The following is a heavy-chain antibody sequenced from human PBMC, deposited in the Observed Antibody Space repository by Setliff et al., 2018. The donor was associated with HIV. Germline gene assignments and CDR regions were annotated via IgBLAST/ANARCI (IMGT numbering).Heavy chain of an antibody. Sequence: SETLSLTCAVSAYSISSGYYWGWIRQPPGKGLEWIGSIYHSGSTYYNPSLMSRVTISVDTSKNQFSLKLNSVTAADTAMYYCARDGGSSGWYFVLGYSDYWGPGTLVTVSS. CDR3: ARDGGSSGWYFVLGYSDY. J-gene: IGHJ4*02. CDR2: IYHSGST. V-gene: IGHV4-38-2*02. CDR1: AYSISSGYY. D-gene: IGHD6-19*01.